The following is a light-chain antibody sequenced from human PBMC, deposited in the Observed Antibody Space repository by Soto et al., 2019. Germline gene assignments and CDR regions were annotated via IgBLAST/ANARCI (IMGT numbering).Light chain of an antibody. Sequence: EIVLTQSSGTLSLSPGERATLSCRASQSVSSSYLAWNQQKPGQAPRLLIYGASSRATGIPDRFSGSGSGTDFTLTISRLEPEDFAVYYCQQYGSSPGTFGQGTKVEIK. CDR2: GAS. V-gene: IGKV3-20*01. J-gene: IGKJ1*01. CDR3: QQYGSSPGT. CDR1: QSVSSSY.